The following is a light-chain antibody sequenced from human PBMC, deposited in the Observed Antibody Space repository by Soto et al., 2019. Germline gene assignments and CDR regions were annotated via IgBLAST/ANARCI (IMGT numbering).Light chain of an antibody. J-gene: IGKJ1*01. V-gene: IGKV3-20*01. CDR1: QSVSNSY. CDR2: GAS. CDR3: QQYGSAPWT. Sequence: EIVLTQSPGTLSLSPGERATLSSRASQSVSNSYIAWYQQKPGQAPRLLIYGASSRATGVPDRFSGSGSGTDFTLTISRLEPEDFAVYYCQQYGSAPWTFGQGTKVEI.